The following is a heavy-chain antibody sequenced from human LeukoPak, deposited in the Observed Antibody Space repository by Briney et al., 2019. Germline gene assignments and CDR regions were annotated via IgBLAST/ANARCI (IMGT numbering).Heavy chain of an antibody. CDR3: ARVRDTAMGSVHYYYMDV. CDR1: GGSISNYY. D-gene: IGHD5-18*01. J-gene: IGHJ6*03. Sequence: SSETLSLTCTVSGGSISNYYWTWIRQPPGKGLEWIGYIYYSGSTNYNPSLKRRVTISVDTSKNQFSLKLRSVTAADTAVYYCARVRDTAMGSVHYYYMDVWGKGTTVTVSS. CDR2: IYYSGST. V-gene: IGHV4-59*01.